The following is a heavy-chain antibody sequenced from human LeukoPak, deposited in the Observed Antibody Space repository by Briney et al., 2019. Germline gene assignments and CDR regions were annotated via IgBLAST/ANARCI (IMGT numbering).Heavy chain of an antibody. V-gene: IGHV4-61*02. J-gene: IGHJ3*02. CDR1: GGSISSGSYY. CDR2: IHASGTT. Sequence: SQTLSLTCTVSGGSISSGSYYWSWIRQPAGKGLEWIGRIHASGTTNYNPSLKSRITISVDTSKNQFSLKLSSVTAADTAVYYCARDFDSPLAFDIWGQGTMVTVSS. CDR3: ARDFDSPLAFDI. D-gene: IGHD3-9*01.